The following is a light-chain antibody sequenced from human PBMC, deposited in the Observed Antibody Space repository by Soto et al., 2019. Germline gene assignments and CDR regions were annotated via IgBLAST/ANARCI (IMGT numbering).Light chain of an antibody. Sequence: DIQLTQSPPTLSASVGDRVTITCLSSQSIRYYLAWYQQMPGKAPKLLIYGASSLQSGVPSRFSGSGSGTEFTLTISSLQPDDFATYFCQHHNSYSQTFGQGTKVEIK. J-gene: IGKJ1*01. CDR2: GAS. V-gene: IGKV1-5*01. CDR1: QSIRYY. CDR3: QHHNSYSQT.